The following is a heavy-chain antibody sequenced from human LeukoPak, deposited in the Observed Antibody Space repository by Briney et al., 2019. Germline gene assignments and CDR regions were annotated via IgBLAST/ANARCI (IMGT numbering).Heavy chain of an antibody. J-gene: IGHJ5*02. D-gene: IGHD6-13*01. CDR1: GFTFGSYA. V-gene: IGHV3-23*01. CDR3: AKDHPSIAAAVNNWFDP. CDR2: ISGSGGST. Sequence: PGGSLRLSCAASGFTFGSYAMSWVRQAPGKGLEWVSAISGSGGSTYYADSVKGRFTISRDNSKNTLYLQMNSLRAEDTAVYYCAKDHPSIAAAVNNWFDPWGQGTLVTVSS.